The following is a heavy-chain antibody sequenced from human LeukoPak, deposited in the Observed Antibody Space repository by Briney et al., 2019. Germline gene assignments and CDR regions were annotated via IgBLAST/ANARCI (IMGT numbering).Heavy chain of an antibody. V-gene: IGHV1-46*01. CDR3: ASKKGVLPYPGAFDI. D-gene: IGHD3-10*01. Sequence: ASVKVSCKASGYTFTSYYMHWVRQAPGQGLEWMGIINPSGGSTSYAQKFQGRVTMTRDTSTSTVYMELSSLRSEDTAVYYCASKKGVLPYPGAFDIWGQGTMVTVSS. CDR1: GYTFTSYY. J-gene: IGHJ3*02. CDR2: INPSGGST.